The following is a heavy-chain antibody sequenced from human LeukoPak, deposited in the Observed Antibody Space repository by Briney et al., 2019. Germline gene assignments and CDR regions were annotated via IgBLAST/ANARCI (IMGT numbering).Heavy chain of an antibody. V-gene: IGHV3-33*06. CDR1: GFTFSSYG. Sequence: GGSLRLSCAASGFTFSSYGMHWVRQAPGKGLEWVAVIWYGGSNKYYADSVKGRFTISRDNSKNTLYLQMNSLRAEDTAVYYCAKEGIIAATLDNWGQGTLVTVSS. J-gene: IGHJ4*02. D-gene: IGHD6-6*01. CDR2: IWYGGSNK. CDR3: AKEGIIAATLDN.